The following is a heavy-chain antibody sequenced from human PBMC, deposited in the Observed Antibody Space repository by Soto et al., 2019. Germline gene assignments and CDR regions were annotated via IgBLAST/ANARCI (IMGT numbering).Heavy chain of an antibody. CDR3: ARAAPGLDV. V-gene: IGHV3-21*01. CDR1: GFTFSDFA. Sequence: EEQLVESGGGLVKPGGSLRLSCAASGFTFSDFAMNWVRQAPGKGLEWVSTISGTSGNKIYYADSVEGRFTISRDNAENSLYLQMISLRADDTAVYYCARAAPGLDVWGHGTTVIVSS. CDR2: ISGTSGNKI. J-gene: IGHJ6*02.